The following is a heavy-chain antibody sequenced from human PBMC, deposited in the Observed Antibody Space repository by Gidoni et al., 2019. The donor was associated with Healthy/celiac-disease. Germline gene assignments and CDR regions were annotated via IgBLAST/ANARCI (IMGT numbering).Heavy chain of an antibody. Sequence: TNYNPSLKSRVTISVDTSKNQFSLKLSSVTAADTAVYYCARVQSTGYSEQIDYWGQGTLVTVSS. J-gene: IGHJ4*02. CDR2: T. D-gene: IGHD3-9*01. V-gene: IGHV4-59*01. CDR3: ARVQSTGYSEQIDY.